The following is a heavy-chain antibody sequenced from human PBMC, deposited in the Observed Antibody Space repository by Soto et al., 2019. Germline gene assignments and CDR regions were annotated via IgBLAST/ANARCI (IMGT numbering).Heavy chain of an antibody. CDR1: GGSISSSSYY. CDR3: ARVGGSGSYYPNYYYYYMDV. D-gene: IGHD3-10*01. CDR2: IYYSGST. J-gene: IGHJ6*03. Sequence: TSETLSLTCTVSGGSISSSSYYWGWIRQPPGKGLEWIGSIYYSGSTYYNPSLKNRVTISVDTSKNKFSLKLSSVTAADTAVYYCARVGGSGSYYPNYYYYYMDVWGKGTTVTVSS. V-gene: IGHV4-39*01.